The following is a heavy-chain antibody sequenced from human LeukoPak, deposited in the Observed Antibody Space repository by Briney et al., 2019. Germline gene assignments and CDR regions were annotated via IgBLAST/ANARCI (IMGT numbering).Heavy chain of an antibody. CDR1: GGSISSSSYY. V-gene: IGHV4-39*01. J-gene: IGHJ3*02. CDR3: ARPHISDSSGFRAFDI. D-gene: IGHD3-22*01. CDR2: IYYSGST. Sequence: SETLSLTCTVSGGSISSSSYYWGWIRQPPGKGLEWIGSIYYSGSTYYNPSLKSRVTISVDTSKNQFSLKLSSVTAADTAVYYRARPHISDSSGFRAFDIWGQGTMVTVSS.